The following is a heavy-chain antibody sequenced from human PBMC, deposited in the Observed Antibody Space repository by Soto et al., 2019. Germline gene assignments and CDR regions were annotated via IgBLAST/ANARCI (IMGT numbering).Heavy chain of an antibody. V-gene: IGHV4-31*03. CDR1: GGSISSGAYY. Sequence: SETVSPTCTVSGGSISSGAYYCSWIRQHPGKGLELIGYIYYSGSTYYNPSLKSRVTISGDTSKNQFSLQLSSVTVADTAVYYCARDGECSGGTCCNHFDDSAQGTLVTVSS. CDR3: ARDGECSGGTCCNHFDD. D-gene: IGHD2-15*01. CDR2: IYYSGST. J-gene: IGHJ4*02.